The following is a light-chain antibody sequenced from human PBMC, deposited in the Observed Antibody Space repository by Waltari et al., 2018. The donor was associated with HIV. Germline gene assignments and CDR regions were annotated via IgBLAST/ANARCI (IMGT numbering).Light chain of an antibody. V-gene: IGLV3-21*02. Sequence: SYVPTQPPSVSVAPGQTARITWGGNNIGSKRVHWYQQKPGQAPVLVIYDDIGRPSGIPERFSGSNSGNTATLTISRVEAGDEADYYCQVWDSSSDHLFGGGTKVTVL. CDR3: QVWDSSSDHL. CDR1: NIGSKR. J-gene: IGLJ2*01. CDR2: DDI.